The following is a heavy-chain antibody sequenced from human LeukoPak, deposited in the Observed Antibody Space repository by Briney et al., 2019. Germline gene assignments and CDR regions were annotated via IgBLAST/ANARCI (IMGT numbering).Heavy chain of an antibody. J-gene: IGHJ4*02. CDR1: GFTFSHFW. CDR2: IKKTGSET. CDR3: AREDGHCSGGNCYSYFDS. V-gene: IGHV3-7*01. D-gene: IGHD2-15*01. Sequence: GGSLRLSCAASGFTFSHFWMSRVRQAPGKGLEWVAYIKKTGSETYYVDSVKGRFTITRDNTRNSLFLQMYSLRAEDTAVYFCAREDGHCSGGNCYSYFDSWGQGTLVTVSS.